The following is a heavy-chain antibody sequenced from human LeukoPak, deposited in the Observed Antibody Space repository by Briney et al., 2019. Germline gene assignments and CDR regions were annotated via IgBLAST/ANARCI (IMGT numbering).Heavy chain of an antibody. CDR2: LGRSGENR. Sequence: ETLTLTCSTTGLTVTDNSMGWIRQAPGKGLEWVSGLGRSGENRYYATSVRGRFSISRDNSKDTVYLQMNSLRAEDTAIYYCVKDRPCETCMPMDAWGQGTTVTVSS. D-gene: IGHD2-2*01. CDR1: GLTVTDNS. CDR3: VKDRPCETCMPMDA. J-gene: IGHJ6*02. V-gene: IGHV3-23*01.